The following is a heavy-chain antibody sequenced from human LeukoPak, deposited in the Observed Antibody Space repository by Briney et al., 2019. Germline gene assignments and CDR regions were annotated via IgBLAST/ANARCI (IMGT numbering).Heavy chain of an antibody. CDR3: ARDGGIAAAGVDY. CDR2: INPNSGGT. J-gene: IGHJ4*02. V-gene: IGHV1-2*02. D-gene: IGHD6-13*01. Sequence: ASVKVSCKASGYTFTGYYMHWVRQAPGQGLEWMGGINPNSGGTNYAQKLQGRVTMTTDTSTSTAYMELRSLRSDDTAVYYCARDGGIAAAGVDYWGQGTLVTVSS. CDR1: GYTFTGYY.